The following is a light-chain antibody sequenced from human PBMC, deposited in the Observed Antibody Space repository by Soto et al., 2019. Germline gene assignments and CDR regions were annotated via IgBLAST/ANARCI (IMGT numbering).Light chain of an antibody. J-gene: IGKJ1*01. CDR1: QSVSSSY. CDR2: GAS. CDR3: QQYGSSHLT. V-gene: IGKV3-20*01. Sequence: EIVLTQSPGTLSLSPGERATLPCRASQSVSSSYLAWYQQKPGQAPRLLIYGASSRATGIPDRFSGSGSGTEFTLTISRLEPEDFAVYYCQQYGSSHLTFGQGTGVE.